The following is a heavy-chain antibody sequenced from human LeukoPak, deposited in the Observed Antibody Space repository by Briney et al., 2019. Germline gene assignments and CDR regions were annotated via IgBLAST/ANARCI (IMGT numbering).Heavy chain of an antibody. Sequence: GESLKISCKGSGYSLTSNGTGWVRQMPGKALEWMGIIYPGDSDTRYSPSFQGQVTISADKSISTAYLQWSSLKASDTAMYYCARPDTEHYGFQHWGQGTLVTVSS. CDR3: ARPDTEHYGFQH. J-gene: IGHJ1*01. V-gene: IGHV5-51*01. CDR2: IYPGDSDT. CDR1: GYSLTSNG. D-gene: IGHD4-17*01.